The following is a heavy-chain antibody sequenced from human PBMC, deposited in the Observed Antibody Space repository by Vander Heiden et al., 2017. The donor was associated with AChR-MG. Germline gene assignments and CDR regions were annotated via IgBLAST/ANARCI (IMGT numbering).Heavy chain of an antibody. Sequence: QVQLVESGGGVVQPGRSLRLSCAASGFTFSSYGMHWVRQAPGKGLEWVAVIWYDGSNKYYADSVKGRFTISRDNSKNTLYLQMNSLRAEDTAVYYCAREPGDYYYGMDVWGQGTTVTVSS. J-gene: IGHJ6*02. CDR1: GFTFSSYG. CDR2: IWYDGSNK. V-gene: IGHV3-33*01. D-gene: IGHD3-10*01. CDR3: AREPGDYYYGMDV.